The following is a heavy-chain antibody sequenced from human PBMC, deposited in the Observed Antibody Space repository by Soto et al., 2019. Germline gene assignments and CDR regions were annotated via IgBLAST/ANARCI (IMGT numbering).Heavy chain of an antibody. CDR1: GGCFSGYY. Sequence: PSETLSLTCAVYGGCFSGYYWSWIRQPPGKGLEWIGEINHSGSTNYNPSLKSRVTISVDTSKNQFSLKLSSVTAADTALYYCAREGVTHAFDIWGQGTMVTVSS. D-gene: IGHD5-18*01. J-gene: IGHJ3*02. CDR2: INHSGST. CDR3: AREGVTHAFDI. V-gene: IGHV4-34*01.